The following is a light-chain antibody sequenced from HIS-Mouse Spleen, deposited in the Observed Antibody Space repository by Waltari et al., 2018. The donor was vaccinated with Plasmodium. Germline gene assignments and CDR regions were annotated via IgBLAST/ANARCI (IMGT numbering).Light chain of an antibody. J-gene: IGKJ3*01. CDR3: QQYNNWSFT. V-gene: IGKV3-15*01. Sequence: EIVMTQSPATLSVSPGERATLSCRPSQSVSSNLAWYQHKPGQAPRLLIYGASTRATGIPARFSGSGSGTEFTLTISSLQSEDFAVYYCQQYNNWSFTFGPGTKVDIK. CDR2: GAS. CDR1: QSVSSN.